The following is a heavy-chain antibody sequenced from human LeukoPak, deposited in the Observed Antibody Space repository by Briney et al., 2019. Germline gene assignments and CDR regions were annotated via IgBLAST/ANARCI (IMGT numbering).Heavy chain of an antibody. D-gene: IGHD2-15*01. CDR3: AKGGIVVVVAATLDY. V-gene: IGHV3-23*01. J-gene: IGHJ4*02. Sequence: QTGGSLRLSCAASGFTFSSYAMSWVRQAPGKGLEWVSAISGSGGSTYYADSVKGRFTISRDNSKNTLYLQMNSLRAEDTAVYYCAKGGIVVVVAATLDYWGQGTLVTVSS. CDR2: ISGSGGST. CDR1: GFTFSSYA.